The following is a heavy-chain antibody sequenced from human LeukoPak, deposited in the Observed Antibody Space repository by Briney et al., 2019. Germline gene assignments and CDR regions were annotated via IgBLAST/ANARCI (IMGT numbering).Heavy chain of an antibody. D-gene: IGHD6-13*01. CDR3: AREGVWRQQLVDYYYGMDV. Sequence: GGSLRLSCAASGFTFSSYSMNWVRQAPGKGLEWLSYIGSSGSPIYYADSVKGRFTISRDNAKNTLYLQMNSLRAEDTAVYYCAREGVWRQQLVDYYYGMDVWGQGTTVTVSS. CDR2: IGSSGSPI. CDR1: GFTFSSYS. V-gene: IGHV3-48*04. J-gene: IGHJ6*02.